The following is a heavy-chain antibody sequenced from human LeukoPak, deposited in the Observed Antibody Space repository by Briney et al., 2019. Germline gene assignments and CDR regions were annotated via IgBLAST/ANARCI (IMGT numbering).Heavy chain of an antibody. V-gene: IGHV4-59*08. D-gene: IGHD6-6*01. CDR3: ARHPYSSSSHFDY. Sequence: SETLSLTCTVSGGSISSYYWSWIRQPPGKGLEWIGYIYYSGSTNYNPSLKSRVTISVDTSKNQFSLKLSSVTAAGTAVYYCARHPYSSSSHFDYWGQGTLVTVSS. CDR1: GGSISSYY. CDR2: IYYSGST. J-gene: IGHJ4*02.